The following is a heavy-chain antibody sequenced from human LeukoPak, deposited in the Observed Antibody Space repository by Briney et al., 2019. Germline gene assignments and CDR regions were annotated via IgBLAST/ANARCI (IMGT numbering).Heavy chain of an antibody. V-gene: IGHV1-8*01. CDR3: ARELDYDILTGHHAFDI. Sequence: ASVKVSCKASGYTFTSYDINWVRQALGQGLEWMGWMNPNSGNTDYAQQLQGRVTMTTDTSTSTAYMELRSLRSEDTAVYYCARELDYDILTGHHAFDIWGQGTMVTVSS. CDR1: GYTFTSYD. D-gene: IGHD3-9*01. J-gene: IGHJ3*02. CDR2: MNPNSGNT.